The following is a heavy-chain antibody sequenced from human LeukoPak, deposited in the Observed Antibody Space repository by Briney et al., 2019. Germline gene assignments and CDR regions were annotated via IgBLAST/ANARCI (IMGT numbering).Heavy chain of an antibody. J-gene: IGHJ4*02. CDR2: INPQSGGI. V-gene: IGHV1-2*06. D-gene: IGHD1-26*01. CDR3: AREAGGSDTYYFDY. CDR1: GDTFTGDY. Sequence: ASVKVACKAAGDTFTGDYIHWVRQAPGQGLEWMGRINPQSGGITYAQKFQGRVTMTRDTALSTASMELSGLRFDATAVYYCAREAGGSDTYYFDYWGQGVLVTVSS.